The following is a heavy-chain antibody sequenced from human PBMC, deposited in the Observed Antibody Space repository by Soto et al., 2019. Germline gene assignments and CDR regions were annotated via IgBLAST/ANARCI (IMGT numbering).Heavy chain of an antibody. CDR3: VAIFGVAPI. V-gene: IGHV3-11*06. Sequence: PGGSLRLSCAASGFTFSDYYMSWIRQAPGKGLEWVSYISSSSSYTDYADSVKGRFTISRDNAKNSLYLQMNSLRAEDTAVYYCVAIFGVAPIWGQGTMVTVSS. D-gene: IGHD3-3*01. J-gene: IGHJ3*02. CDR2: ISSSSSYT. CDR1: GFTFSDYY.